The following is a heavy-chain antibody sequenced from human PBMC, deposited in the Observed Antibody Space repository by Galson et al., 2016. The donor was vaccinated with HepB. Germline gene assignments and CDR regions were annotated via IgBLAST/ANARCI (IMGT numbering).Heavy chain of an antibody. CDR1: GFTFHDYA. J-gene: IGHJ6*02. D-gene: IGHD6-19*01. CDR3: AKDRGKGVSFYFYGMDV. Sequence: SLRLSCAASGFTFHDYAMHWVRQAPGKGLEWVSGISWNSGAKGYGDSVKGRFTISRDNAKNSLFLHMESLRAEDTALYYCAKDRGKGVSFYFYGMDVWGQGTTVTVS. CDR2: ISWNSGAK. V-gene: IGHV3-9*01.